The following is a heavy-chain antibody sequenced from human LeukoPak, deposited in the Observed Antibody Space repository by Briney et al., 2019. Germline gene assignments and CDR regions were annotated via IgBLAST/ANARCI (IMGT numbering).Heavy chain of an antibody. CDR2: ISRDGINK. V-gene: IGHV3-30*18. J-gene: IGHJ4*02. Sequence: PGGSLRLSCAASGFTFSSYGMHWVRQAPGKGLEWVAVISRDGINKYYEDSVKGRFTISRDNSKSTLFLQMNSLRAEDTAVYYCAKDRSTVGYTYGLDYWGQGTLVTVSS. CDR1: GFTFSSYG. D-gene: IGHD5-18*01. CDR3: AKDRSTVGYTYGLDY.